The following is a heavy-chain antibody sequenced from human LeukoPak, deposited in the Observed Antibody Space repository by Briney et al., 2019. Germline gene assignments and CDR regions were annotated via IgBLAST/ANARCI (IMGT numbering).Heavy chain of an antibody. CDR3: AKALSGYHFDY. Sequence: GGSLRLSCAASGFTFSSYGMSWVRRAPGKGLEWVSGISGSGGNTYYADSVKGRFTISRDNSQSTLYLQMNTLGAEDTAVYYCAKALSGYHFDYWGQGTLVTVSA. CDR1: GFTFSSYG. CDR2: ISGSGGNT. V-gene: IGHV3-23*01. J-gene: IGHJ4*02. D-gene: IGHD5-12*01.